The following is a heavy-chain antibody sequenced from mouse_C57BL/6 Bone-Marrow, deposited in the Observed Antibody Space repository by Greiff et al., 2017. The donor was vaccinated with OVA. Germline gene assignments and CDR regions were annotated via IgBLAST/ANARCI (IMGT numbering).Heavy chain of an antibody. CDR3: AITTVVATDY. CDR1: GYTFTSYW. D-gene: IGHD1-1*01. CDR2: IDPSDSYT. Sequence: QVQLQQPGAELVRPGTSVKLSCKASGYTFTSYWMHWVQPRPGQGLEWIGVIDPSDSYTNYNHKFKGKATLTVDTSSSTAYMQLSSLTSEDSAVYYCAITTVVATDYWGQGTTLTVSS. J-gene: IGHJ2*01. V-gene: IGHV1-59*01.